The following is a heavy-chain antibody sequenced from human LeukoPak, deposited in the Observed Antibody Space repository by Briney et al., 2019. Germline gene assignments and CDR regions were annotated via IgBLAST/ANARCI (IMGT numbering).Heavy chain of an antibody. CDR1: GGTFSSYA. J-gene: IGHJ1*01. V-gene: IGHV1-69*13. D-gene: IGHD2-2*01. Sequence: SVKVSCKASGGTFSSYAISWVRQAPGQGLEWMGGIIPIFGTANNAQKFQGRVTITADESTSTAYMELSSLRSEDTAVYYCARDLYCSSTSCSEYFQHWGQGTLVTVSS. CDR3: ARDLYCSSTSCSEYFQH. CDR2: IIPIFGTA.